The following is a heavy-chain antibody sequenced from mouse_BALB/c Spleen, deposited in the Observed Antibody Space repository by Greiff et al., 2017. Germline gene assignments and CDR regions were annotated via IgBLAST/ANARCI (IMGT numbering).Heavy chain of an antibody. Sequence: QVTLKVSGPGILQPSQTLSLTCSFSGFSLSTSGMGVSWLRQPSGKGLEWLGHIYWDDDKRYNPSLKSRLTISKNTSSNQVFLKITSVDTADTATYYCARKGVEGYGNSLYAMDYWGQGTSVTVSS. D-gene: IGHD2-1*01. J-gene: IGHJ4*01. CDR2: IYWDDDK. CDR1: GFSLSTSGMG. V-gene: IGHV8-12*01. CDR3: ARKGVEGYGNSLYAMDY.